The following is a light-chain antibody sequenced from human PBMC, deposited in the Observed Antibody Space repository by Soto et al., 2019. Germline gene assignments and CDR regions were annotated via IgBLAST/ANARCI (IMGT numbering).Light chain of an antibody. Sequence: QSVLTQPPSASGTPGLRVTISCSGSSSNLGNNTVNWYQQLPGTAPKLLIYSNNQRPSGVPDRFSGSKSGTSASLAISGLQSEDEADYYCAAWDDSRNGRVVFGGGTKLTVL. V-gene: IGLV1-44*01. J-gene: IGLJ2*01. CDR3: AAWDDSRNGRVV. CDR2: SNN. CDR1: SSNLGNNT.